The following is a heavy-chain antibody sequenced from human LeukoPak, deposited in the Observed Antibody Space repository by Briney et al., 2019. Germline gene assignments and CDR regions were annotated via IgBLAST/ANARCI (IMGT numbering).Heavy chain of an antibody. V-gene: IGHV3-21*04. J-gene: IGHJ4*02. CDR2: ISSSSNYI. CDR3: ARAAAGNDY. Sequence: GGSLRLSCAASGFTVSSNYMSWVRQAPGKGLEWVSSISSSSNYIYYADSVKGRFTISRDNAKNSLYLQMNSLRAEDTALYYCARAAAGNDYWGQGTLVTVSS. D-gene: IGHD6-13*01. CDR1: GFTVSSNY.